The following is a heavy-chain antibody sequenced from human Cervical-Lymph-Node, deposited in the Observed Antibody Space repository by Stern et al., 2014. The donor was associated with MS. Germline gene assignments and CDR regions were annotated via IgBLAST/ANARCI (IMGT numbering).Heavy chain of an antibody. D-gene: IGHD5-12*01. CDR2: TSGSGGST. Sequence: VQLVESGGGLVQPGGSLRLSCVASGFTFRSYAMSWVRQAPGRGLEWVSGTSGSGGSTYYADSVKGRFTISRDNSRNTLYLQLTSLRAEDTALYYCARQVAGSGMDVWGQGTTVTVSS. V-gene: IGHV3-23*04. CDR3: ARQVAGSGMDV. J-gene: IGHJ6*02. CDR1: GFTFRSYA.